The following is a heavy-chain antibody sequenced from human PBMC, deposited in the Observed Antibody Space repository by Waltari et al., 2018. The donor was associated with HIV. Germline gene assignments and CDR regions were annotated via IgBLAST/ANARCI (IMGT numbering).Heavy chain of an antibody. J-gene: IGHJ4*02. Sequence: EVQLVESGGGLVQPGRSLRLSCAASGFTFDDYAMHWVRQAPGKGLGWVAGMSWNSGSIGYEDSVKGRFTISRDNAKNSVYLEMNSLRTEDTALYYCAKGPFDYWGQGTLVTVSS. CDR3: AKGPFDY. V-gene: IGHV3-9*01. CDR1: GFTFDDYA. CDR2: MSWNSGSI.